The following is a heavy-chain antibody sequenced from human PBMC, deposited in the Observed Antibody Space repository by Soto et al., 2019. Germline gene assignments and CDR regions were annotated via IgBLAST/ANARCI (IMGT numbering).Heavy chain of an antibody. V-gene: IGHV4-61*01. D-gene: IGHD5-18*01. Sequence: PSETLSLTCTVSGGSISSGSYYWSWIRQPPGKGLEWIGYIYYSGSTNYNPSLKSRVTISVDTSKNQFSLKLSSVTAADTAVYYCARDQGGYSYGYYYGMDVWGQGTTVTVSS. J-gene: IGHJ6*02. CDR2: IYYSGST. CDR3: ARDQGGYSYGYYYGMDV. CDR1: GGSISSGSYY.